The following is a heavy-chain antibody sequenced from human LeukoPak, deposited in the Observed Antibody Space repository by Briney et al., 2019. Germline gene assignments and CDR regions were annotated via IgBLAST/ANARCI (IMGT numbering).Heavy chain of an antibody. CDR1: GFSLSTSGMC. CDR2: IDWDDDK. V-gene: IGHV2-70*11. J-gene: IGHJ6*03. CDR3: ARSLRGVTYPPYYHYYMDV. Sequence: SGPTLVNPTQTLTLTCTFSGFSLSTSGMCVSWIRQPPGKALGWLARIDWDDDKYYSTSLKTRLTISKDTSKNQVVLTMTNMDPVDTATYYCARSLRGVTYPPYYHYYMDVWGEGTTVTVSS. D-gene: IGHD3-10*01.